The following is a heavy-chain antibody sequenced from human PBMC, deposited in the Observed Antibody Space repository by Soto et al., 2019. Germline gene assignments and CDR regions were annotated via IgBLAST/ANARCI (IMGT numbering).Heavy chain of an antibody. CDR2: IKQDGSEK. CDR3: AQSRVPEWLALRDN. J-gene: IGHJ4*02. Sequence: GGSLRLSCAASGFTLSSYWMSWVRQAPGKGLEWVANIKQDGSEKYYVDSVKGRFTISRDNAKNSLDLQMNSLRAEDTAVYYCAQSRVPEWLALRDNSGQGSLVIGSS. CDR1: GFTLSSYW. D-gene: IGHD6-19*01. V-gene: IGHV3-7*05.